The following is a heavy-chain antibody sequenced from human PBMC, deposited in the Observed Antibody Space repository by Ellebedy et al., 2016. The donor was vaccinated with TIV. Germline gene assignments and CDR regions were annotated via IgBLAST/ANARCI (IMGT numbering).Heavy chain of an antibody. J-gene: IGHJ6*02. CDR2: ISAYNGNT. V-gene: IGHV1-18*01. CDR3: ATAGGELPISYYYYGMDV. D-gene: IGHD1-26*01. CDR1: GCTFTSYG. Sequence: ASVKVSCXASGCTFTSYGISWVRQAPGQGLEWMGWISAYNGNTNYAQKLQGRVTMTEDTSTDTAYMELSSLRSEDTAVYYCATAGGELPISYYYYGMDVWGQGTTVTVSS.